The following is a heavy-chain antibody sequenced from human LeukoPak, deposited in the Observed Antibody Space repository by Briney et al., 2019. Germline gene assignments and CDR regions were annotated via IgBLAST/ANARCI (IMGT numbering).Heavy chain of an antibody. CDR1: GFTFSSYA. Sequence: GGSLRLSCAASGFTFSSYAMSWVRQAPGKGLEWVSAISGSGGSTYYADSVKGRFTISRDNSKNTLYLQMNSLRAEDTAVYYCAKVYKDPGIAAAGVFDYWGQGTLVTVSS. J-gene: IGHJ4*02. CDR2: ISGSGGST. CDR3: AKVYKDPGIAAAGVFDY. V-gene: IGHV3-23*01. D-gene: IGHD6-13*01.